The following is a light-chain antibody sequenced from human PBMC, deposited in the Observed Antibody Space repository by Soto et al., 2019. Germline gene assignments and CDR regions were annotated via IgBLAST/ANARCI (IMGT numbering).Light chain of an antibody. V-gene: IGKV1-5*03. CDR2: KAS. J-gene: IGKJ1*01. Sequence: DIQMTQSPSTLSASVGDRVTITCRASQSISSWLAWYQQKPGKAPKLLIYKASSLESGVPSRFSGSGSGTEFTLTLSSLQPDDFATYYCQQYNSDWTFGQGTKVEIK. CDR1: QSISSW. CDR3: QQYNSDWT.